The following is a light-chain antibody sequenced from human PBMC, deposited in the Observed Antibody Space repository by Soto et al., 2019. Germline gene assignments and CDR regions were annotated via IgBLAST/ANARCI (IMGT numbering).Light chain of an antibody. Sequence: QSALTQPPSVSGSPGQSVTISCTGTSSDVGSYNRVSWYQQSPGTAPKLMLYEVSNRPSGVPDRFSGSKSGNTASLTISGLQAEDEADYYCCSYAGSSTYVFGTGTKVTV. CDR3: CSYAGSSTYV. J-gene: IGLJ1*01. CDR2: EVS. CDR1: SSDVGSYNR. V-gene: IGLV2-18*02.